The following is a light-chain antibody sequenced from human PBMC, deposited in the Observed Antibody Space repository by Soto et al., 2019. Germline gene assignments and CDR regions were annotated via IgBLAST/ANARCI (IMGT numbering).Light chain of an antibody. Sequence: DTHMTQSPSTLSASVGDRVTITCLASQSMRSWLAWYQQKPGKAPKLLIYDASSLESGVPSSFSGSGSGTEFTLTINSLQPDDFATYYCQQYNSYPWTFGQGTKVDIK. CDR3: QQYNSYPWT. V-gene: IGKV1-5*01. CDR1: QSMRSW. CDR2: DAS. J-gene: IGKJ1*01.